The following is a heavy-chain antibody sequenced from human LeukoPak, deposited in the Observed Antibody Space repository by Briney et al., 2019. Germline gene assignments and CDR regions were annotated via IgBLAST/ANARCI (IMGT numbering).Heavy chain of an antibody. Sequence: GGSLRFPXTASGFTFSTYWMSWVRQAPGKGLQWVANIKPDGSEEYYVDSVKGRFTISRDNAKTSLFLQMNSLRAEDTAVYYCARAGVTWGYDYWGQGTLVTVSS. CDR3: ARAGVTWGYDY. J-gene: IGHJ4*02. V-gene: IGHV3-7*01. CDR2: IKPDGSEE. CDR1: GFTFSTYW. D-gene: IGHD2-8*01.